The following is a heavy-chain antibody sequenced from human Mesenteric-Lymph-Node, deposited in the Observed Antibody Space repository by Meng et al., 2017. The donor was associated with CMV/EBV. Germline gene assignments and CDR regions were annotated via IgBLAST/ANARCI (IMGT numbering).Heavy chain of an antibody. CDR1: GYTFTGYY. CDR2: INPNSGGT. Sequence: ASVKVSCKASGYTFTGYYMHWVRQAPGQGLEWMGWINPNSGGTNYAQKFQGRVTMTRDTSISTAYMELSRLRSDDTAVYYCARGGVYVEMATIPDSWGQGTLVTVSS. CDR3: ARGGVYVEMATIPDS. D-gene: IGHD5-24*01. J-gene: IGHJ4*02. V-gene: IGHV1-2*02.